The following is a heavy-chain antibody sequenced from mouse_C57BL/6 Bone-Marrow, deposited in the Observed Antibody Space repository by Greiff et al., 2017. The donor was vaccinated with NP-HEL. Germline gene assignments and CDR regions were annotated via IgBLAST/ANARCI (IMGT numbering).Heavy chain of an antibody. J-gene: IGHJ3*01. CDR1: GYTFTSYW. D-gene: IGHD6-2*01. CDR2: IDPSDSYT. Sequence: VQLQQPGAELVMPGASVKLSCKASGYTFTSYWMHWVKQRPGQGLEWIGEIDPSDSYTNYNQKFKGKSTLTVDKSSSTAYMQLSSLTSEDSAVYYCALISNPFAYWGQGTLVTVSA. V-gene: IGHV1-69*01. CDR3: ALISNPFAY.